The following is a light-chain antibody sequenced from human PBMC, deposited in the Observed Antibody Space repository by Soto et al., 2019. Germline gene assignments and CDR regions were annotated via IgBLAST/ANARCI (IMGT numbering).Light chain of an antibody. V-gene: IGKV3-11*01. CDR3: QQRSSCPSGGT. CDR2: DAS. CDR1: QSVSSY. Sequence: EIVLTQSPATLSLSPGERATLSCRASQSVSSYLAWYQQKPGQAPRLLIYDASNRATGIPARFSGCGSGTDFTLTISSLEAEDFAVYYWQQRSSCPSGGTFGGGTKVEIK. J-gene: IGKJ4*01.